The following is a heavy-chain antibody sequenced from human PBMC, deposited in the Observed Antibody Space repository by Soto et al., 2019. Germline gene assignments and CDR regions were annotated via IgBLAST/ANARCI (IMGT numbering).Heavy chain of an antibody. Sequence: GGSLRLSCAAPGFTFSSYWMSWVRQAPGKGLECVANIKQDGSEKYYVDSVKGRFTISRDNAKNSLYLQMNSLRAEDTAVYYCARPAAYYYYYGMDVWGQGTTVTVYS. CDR3: ARPAAYYYYYGMDV. CDR1: GFTFSSYW. D-gene: IGHD2-2*01. CDR2: IKQDGSEK. V-gene: IGHV3-7*03. J-gene: IGHJ6*02.